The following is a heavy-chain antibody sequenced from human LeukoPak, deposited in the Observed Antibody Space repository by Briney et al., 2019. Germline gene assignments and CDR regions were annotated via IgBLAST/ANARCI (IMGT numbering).Heavy chain of an antibody. CDR1: GFTFSSSG. CDR2: ISYDGSNK. V-gene: IGHV3-30*18. Sequence: GSLRLSCAASGFTFSSSGMHWVRQAPGKGLEWVAVISYDGSNKFYADSVKGRFTISRDNSKNTLYLQMNSLRTQDTAVYYCAQPRGGFDFTFDYWGQGTLVTVSS. J-gene: IGHJ4*02. CDR3: AQPRGGFDFTFDY. D-gene: IGHD3-16*01.